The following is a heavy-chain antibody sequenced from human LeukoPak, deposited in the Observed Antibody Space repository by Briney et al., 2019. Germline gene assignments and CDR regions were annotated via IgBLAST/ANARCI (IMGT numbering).Heavy chain of an antibody. Sequence: SETLSLTCAVYGGSFSGYYWSWIRQPPGKGLEWIGEINDSGSTNHNPSLKSRVTISVVTSKAKFSLNLRSVSAGATAVYYCARGYGYNSEYWGQGIVVTVSP. CDR1: GGSFSGYY. V-gene: IGHV4-34*01. D-gene: IGHD5-24*01. CDR3: ARGYGYNSEY. CDR2: INDSGST. J-gene: IGHJ4*02.